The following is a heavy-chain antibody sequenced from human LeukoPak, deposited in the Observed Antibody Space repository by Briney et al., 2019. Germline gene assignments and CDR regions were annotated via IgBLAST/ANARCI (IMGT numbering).Heavy chain of an antibody. CDR1: GGSFSGYY. J-gene: IGHJ4*02. Sequence: PSETLSLTCAVYGGSFSGYYWSWIRQPPGKGLEWIGEINHSGSTNYNPSLESRVTISVDTSKNQFSLKLSSVTAADTAVYYCARGPHGAIFGVVPYYFDYWGQGTLVTVSS. CDR2: INHSGST. V-gene: IGHV4-34*01. D-gene: IGHD3-3*01. CDR3: ARGPHGAIFGVVPYYFDY.